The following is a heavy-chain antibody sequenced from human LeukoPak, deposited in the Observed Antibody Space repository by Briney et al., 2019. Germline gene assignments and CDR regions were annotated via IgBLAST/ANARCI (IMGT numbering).Heavy chain of an antibody. V-gene: IGHV4-39*01. J-gene: IGHJ4*02. CDR3: ARRSSSLFDY. CDR2: IYYSGNT. D-gene: IGHD6-6*01. CDR1: GGSISSSGYY. Sequence: KPSETLSLTCTVSGGSISSSGYYWGWIRQPPGKGLEWIGSIYYSGNTYYNPSLNSRVTISVDTSKNQFSLKLSSVTAADTAVYYCARRSSSLFDYWGQGTLVTVSS.